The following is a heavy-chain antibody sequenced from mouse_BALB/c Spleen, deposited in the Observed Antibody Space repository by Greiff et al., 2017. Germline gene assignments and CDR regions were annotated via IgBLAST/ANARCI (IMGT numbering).Heavy chain of an antibody. D-gene: IGHD2-14*01. Sequence: EVQRVESGGGLVKPGGSLKLSCAASGFTFSSYAMSWVRQSPEKRLEWVAEISSGGSYTYYPDTVTGRFTISRDNAKNTLYLEMSSLRSEDTAMYYCARGVRGSAMDYWGQGTSVTVSS. J-gene: IGHJ4*01. CDR3: ARGVRGSAMDY. CDR2: ISSGGSYT. CDR1: GFTFSSYA. V-gene: IGHV5-9-4*01.